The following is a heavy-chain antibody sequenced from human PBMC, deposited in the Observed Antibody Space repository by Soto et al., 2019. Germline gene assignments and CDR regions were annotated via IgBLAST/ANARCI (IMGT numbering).Heavy chain of an antibody. CDR1: GFSLNNYG. V-gene: IGHV3-33*01. Sequence: QVQLVESGGGVVQPGRSLRLSCAASGFSLNNYGMHWVRQAPGKGLEWVAVISHDGNYTDYADSVKGRFTISRDSSKNALYMQMESLRAEDTAVYYCARDRNFVFDYWGQGTLVTVSS. J-gene: IGHJ4*02. CDR3: ARDRNFVFDY. CDR2: ISHDGNYT. D-gene: IGHD2-21*01.